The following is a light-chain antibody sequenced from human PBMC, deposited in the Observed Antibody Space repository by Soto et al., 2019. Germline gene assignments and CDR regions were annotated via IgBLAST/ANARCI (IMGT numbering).Light chain of an antibody. CDR1: QGIGND. V-gene: IGKV1-17*01. CDR2: TTS. J-gene: IGKJ4*01. CDR3: LQHNTYPLT. Sequence: MTQARSSLSSSDRDRLNISCRASQGIGNDLNWYQQKPGKAPKRLIFTTSNLQNGFPSRFRGSGSGTEFTLRFTSLQPEDFATYYCLQHNTYPLTFGGGTKVDIK.